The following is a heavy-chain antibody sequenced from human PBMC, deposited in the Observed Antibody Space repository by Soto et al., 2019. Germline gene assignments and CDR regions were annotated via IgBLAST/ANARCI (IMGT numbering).Heavy chain of an antibody. CDR3: ARVLGYSYGLNWFDP. CDR1: GYTFTSYG. D-gene: IGHD5-18*01. V-gene: IGHV1-18*01. Sequence: EASVKVSCKASGYTFTSYGISWVRQAPGQGLEWMGWISAYNGNTNYAQKLQGRVTMTTDTSTSTAYMELRSLRSDDTAVYYCARVLGYSYGLNWFDPWGQGTLVTVSS. CDR2: ISAYNGNT. J-gene: IGHJ5*02.